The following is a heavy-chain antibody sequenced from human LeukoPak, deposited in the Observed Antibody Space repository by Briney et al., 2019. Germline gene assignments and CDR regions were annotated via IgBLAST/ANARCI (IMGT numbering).Heavy chain of an antibody. Sequence: ASVKVSCKASGYTFTSYAMNWVRQAPGQGLEWMGWINTNTGNPTYAQGFTGRFVFSLDTSVSTAYPQISSLKAEDTAVYYCARVADSSGWYDFDYWGQGTLVTVSS. J-gene: IGHJ4*02. V-gene: IGHV7-4-1*02. CDR1: GYTFTSYA. D-gene: IGHD6-19*01. CDR2: INTNTGNP. CDR3: ARVADSSGWYDFDY.